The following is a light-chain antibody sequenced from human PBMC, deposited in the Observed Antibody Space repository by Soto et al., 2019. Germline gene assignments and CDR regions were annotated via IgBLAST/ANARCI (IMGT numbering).Light chain of an antibody. CDR2: GAS. CDR3: QQYATSPIT. J-gene: IGKJ5*01. V-gene: IGKV3-20*01. CDR1: QNVITNY. Sequence: EIVLTQSPGTLSFSPGERATLSCWASQNVITNYLAWYQQKPGQAPRLLIYGASSRATGIPDRFSGSGSGTDFTLTISRLEPEDFAVYYCQQYATSPITFGQGTRLEI.